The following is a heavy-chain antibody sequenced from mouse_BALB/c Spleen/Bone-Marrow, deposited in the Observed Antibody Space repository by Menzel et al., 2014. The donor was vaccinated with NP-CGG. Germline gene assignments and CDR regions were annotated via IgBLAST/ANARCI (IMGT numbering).Heavy chain of an antibody. D-gene: IGHD1-1*01. V-gene: IGHV2-6-7*01. J-gene: IGHJ4*01. CDR1: GFSLTGYG. Sequence: VQLVESGPGLVSPSQSLAITCTISGFSLTGYGVNWVRQPPGKGLEWLGEIXGDGSTDYNSALKSRLSISKDNSKSQVFLKMNSLQTYDTARYYCARDYGTGAMDYWGQGTSVTVSS. CDR3: ARDYGTGAMDY. CDR2: IXGDGST.